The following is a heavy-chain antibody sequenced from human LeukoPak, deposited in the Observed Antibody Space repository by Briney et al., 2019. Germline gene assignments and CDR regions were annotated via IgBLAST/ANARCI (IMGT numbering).Heavy chain of an antibody. CDR3: ASAVYCSGGSCYDF. D-gene: IGHD2-15*01. Sequence: ASVKVSCKASGYTFTGYYMRWVRQAPGQGLEWMGWINPNSGSTNYAQKLQGRVTMTSDTSISTAYMELSRLRSDDTAVYYCASAVYCSGGSCYDFWGQGTLVTVSS. J-gene: IGHJ4*02. CDR2: INPNSGST. CDR1: GYTFTGYY. V-gene: IGHV1-2*02.